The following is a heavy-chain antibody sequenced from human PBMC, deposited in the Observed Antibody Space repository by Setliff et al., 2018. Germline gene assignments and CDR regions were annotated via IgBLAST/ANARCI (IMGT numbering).Heavy chain of an antibody. J-gene: IGHJ5*02. V-gene: IGHV5-51*01. Sequence: GESLKISCKDSASTFSNYWIVWVRQMPGKGLEWMGMIYPNDSDTKYHPSFQGQVTISADKSISTAYLQWSSLKASDTAMYYCARALYPSSFIGHNWFDPWGQGTLVTVSS. CDR1: ASTFSNYW. D-gene: IGHD2-2*01. CDR3: ARALYPSSFIGHNWFDP. CDR2: IYPNDSDT.